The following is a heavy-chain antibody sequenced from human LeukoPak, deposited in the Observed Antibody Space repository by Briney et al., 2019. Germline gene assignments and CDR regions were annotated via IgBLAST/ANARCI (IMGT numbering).Heavy chain of an antibody. V-gene: IGHV1-69*05. D-gene: IGHD2-2*01. CDR2: IIPIFGTA. J-gene: IGHJ6*03. CDR3: AREGHQTHMDV. Sequence: GSSVKVSCTASGGTFSSYAISWVRHAPGQGLEWMGGIIPIFGTANYAQKFQGRVTITTDESTSTAYMELSSLRSEDTAVYYCAREGHQTHMDVWGKGTTVTVSS. CDR1: GGTFSSYA.